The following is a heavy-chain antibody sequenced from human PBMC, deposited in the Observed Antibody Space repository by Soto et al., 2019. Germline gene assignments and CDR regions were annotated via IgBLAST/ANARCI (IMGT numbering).Heavy chain of an antibody. Sequence: QVQLQESGPGLVRPSETLSLTCTVAGDSVSSGSHHWNWIRQAPGKGLEWIGSIYFTGRTNHNPSRKSRVTISVDTSKNHLSLNLTSVTAADTAVYYCARDLVAIGGRVYAFDLWGQGTMVTVSS. J-gene: IGHJ3*01. CDR1: GDSVSSGSHH. CDR2: IYFTGRT. D-gene: IGHD2-21*01. V-gene: IGHV4-61*03. CDR3: ARDLVAIGGRVYAFDL.